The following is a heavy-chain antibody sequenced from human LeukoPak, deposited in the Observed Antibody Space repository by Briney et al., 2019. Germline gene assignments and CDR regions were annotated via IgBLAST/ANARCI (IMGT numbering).Heavy chain of an antibody. J-gene: IGHJ4*02. D-gene: IGHD1-26*01. Sequence: PSETLSLTCTVSGGSITSSSFYWGWVRQPPGKGLEWIGSIYFSGNTYYNPSLKSRVTISVDTSENQFSLKLSSVTAADTAAYYCARRKVGATTRYFDYWAREPWSPSPQ. CDR3: ARRKVGATTRYFDY. CDR1: GGSITSSSFY. CDR2: IYFSGNT. V-gene: IGHV4-39*07.